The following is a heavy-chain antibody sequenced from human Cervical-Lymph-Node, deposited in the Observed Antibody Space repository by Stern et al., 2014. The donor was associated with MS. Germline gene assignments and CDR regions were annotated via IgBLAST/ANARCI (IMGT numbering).Heavy chain of an antibody. J-gene: IGHJ3*02. V-gene: IGHV1-58*01. CDR1: GFTFTSSA. Sequence: QLVQSGPEVKKPGTSVKVSCKASGFTFTSSAVQWVRQARGQLLEWVGWSVVGSGNTNYAQKFQERVTITRDMSTSTAYMELSSLRSEDTAVYYCAAEPMYYSDSVGAFDIWGQGTMVTVSS. CDR3: AAEPMYYSDSVGAFDI. D-gene: IGHD3-22*01. CDR2: SVVGSGNT.